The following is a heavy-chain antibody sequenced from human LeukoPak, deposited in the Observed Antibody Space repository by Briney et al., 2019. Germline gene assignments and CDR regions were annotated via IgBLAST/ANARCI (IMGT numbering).Heavy chain of an antibody. D-gene: IGHD1-14*01. V-gene: IGHV3-43D*03. J-gene: IGHJ6*03. CDR3: AKDASARRTYYYYYYMDV. CDR2: ISWDGGST. Sequence: GGSLRLSCAASGFTFDDYAMHWVRQAPGKGLEWVSLISWDGGSTYYADSVKGRFTISRGNSKNSLYLQMNSLRAEDTALYYCAKDASARRTYYYYYYMDVWGKGTTVTVSS. CDR1: GFTFDDYA.